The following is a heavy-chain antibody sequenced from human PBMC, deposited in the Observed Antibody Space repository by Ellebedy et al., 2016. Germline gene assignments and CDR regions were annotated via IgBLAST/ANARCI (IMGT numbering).Heavy chain of an antibody. Sequence: GGSLRLXXPASGFNFATYAMSWVRQAPGKGLEWVSGITGAAYSTFYADSVKGRFTISRDNSKNTLYLQMHSLRGEDTALYYCAKDRNTFGEVLGSFDIWGQGTMVTVSS. CDR2: ITGAAYST. D-gene: IGHD3-16*01. CDR3: AKDRNTFGEVLGSFDI. CDR1: GFNFATYA. J-gene: IGHJ3*02. V-gene: IGHV3-23*01.